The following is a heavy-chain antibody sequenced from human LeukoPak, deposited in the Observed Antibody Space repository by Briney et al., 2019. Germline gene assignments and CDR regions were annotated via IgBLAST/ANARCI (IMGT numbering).Heavy chain of an antibody. CDR3: ARSASSSWPTAFDF. CDR1: GGSISSGGYS. V-gene: IGHV4-30-2*01. D-gene: IGHD6-13*01. J-gene: IGHJ4*02. CDR2: IYHSGST. Sequence: SETLSLTCTVSGGSISSGGYSWSWIRQPPGKGLEWIGYIYHSGSTYYNPSLKSRVTISVDRSKNQFSLKLSSVTAADTAVYYCARSASSSWPTAFDFWGQGTLVTVSS.